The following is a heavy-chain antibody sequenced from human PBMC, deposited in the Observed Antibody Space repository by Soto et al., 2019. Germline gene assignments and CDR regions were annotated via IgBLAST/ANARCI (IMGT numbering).Heavy chain of an antibody. CDR3: ARGYFDFWSGYYPLDY. D-gene: IGHD3-3*01. CDR2: ISTDNGKT. Sequence: ASVNVSCKASGYTFNIYGITWVRQAPGQGPEWMGWISTDNGKTKYAPKFQGRVTITKDPSTNTASMELRSLRSDDTAVYYCARGYFDFWSGYYPLDYWGQGALVTVSS. CDR1: GYTFNIYG. V-gene: IGHV1-18*01. J-gene: IGHJ4*02.